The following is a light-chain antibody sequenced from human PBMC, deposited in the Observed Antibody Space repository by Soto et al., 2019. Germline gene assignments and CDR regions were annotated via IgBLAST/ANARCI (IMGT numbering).Light chain of an antibody. CDR3: QQYDNLPLT. CDR1: QDISNY. Sequence: DIQMTQSPSSLSASVGDRVTITCQASQDISNYLNWYQQKPGKAPKLLINDASNLETGVPSRFSGSGSETDFTLTISSLQPEDIATYHCQQYDNLPLTFGGGTKVEIK. J-gene: IGKJ4*02. CDR2: DAS. V-gene: IGKV1-33*01.